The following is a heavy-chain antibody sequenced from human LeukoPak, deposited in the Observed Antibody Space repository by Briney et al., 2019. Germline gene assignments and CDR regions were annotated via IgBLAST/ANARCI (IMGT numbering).Heavy chain of an antibody. Sequence: ASVKVSCKASGYTFTSYGISWVRQAPGQGLEWMGWISAYNGNTNYAQKLQGRVTMTTDTSTSTAYMELRSLRSDDTAVYYCAREGVRAVRGVITYYGMDVWGQGTTVTVSS. D-gene: IGHD3-10*01. CDR3: AREGVRAVRGVITYYGMDV. CDR2: ISAYNGNT. V-gene: IGHV1-18*01. J-gene: IGHJ6*02. CDR1: GYTFTSYG.